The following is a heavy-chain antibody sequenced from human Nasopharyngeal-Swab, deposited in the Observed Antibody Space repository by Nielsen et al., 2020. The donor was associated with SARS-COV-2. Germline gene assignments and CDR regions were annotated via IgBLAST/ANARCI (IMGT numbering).Heavy chain of an antibody. CDR3: ARLTTVTPDYFDY. CDR2: IYPGDSDT. Sequence: GESLKISCKGSGSSFTSYWIGWVRQMPGKGLEWMGIIYPGDSDTRYSPSFQGQVTISADKSISTAYLQWSSLKASDTAMYCCARLTTVTPDYFDYWGQGTLVTVSS. D-gene: IGHD4-17*01. J-gene: IGHJ4*02. V-gene: IGHV5-51*01. CDR1: GSSFTSYW.